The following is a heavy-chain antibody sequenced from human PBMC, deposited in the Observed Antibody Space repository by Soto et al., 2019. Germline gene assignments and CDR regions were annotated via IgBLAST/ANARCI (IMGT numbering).Heavy chain of an antibody. D-gene: IGHD3-3*01. V-gene: IGHV3-33*01. Sequence: LRLSCAASGFIFRNYAMHWVRQVPGKGPEWVALIWFNGSNEKYADSVKGRFTISRDNSRNTLYLQMNSLRAEDTAVYYCAREISIYAVDWDYWGQGTQVTGSP. CDR3: AREISIYAVDWDY. CDR1: GFIFRNYA. J-gene: IGHJ4*02. CDR2: IWFNGSNE.